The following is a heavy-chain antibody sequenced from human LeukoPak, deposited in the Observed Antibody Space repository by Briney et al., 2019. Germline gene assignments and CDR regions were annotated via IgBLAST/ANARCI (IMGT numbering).Heavy chain of an antibody. V-gene: IGHV3-7*05. D-gene: IGHD6-19*01. CDR3: AYSSGWYFDY. CDR2: IKQDGGEK. Sequence: GGSLRLSCVASGFTFSSYWMTWVRQAPGKGLEWVANIKQDGGEKYYVDSVKGRFTISRDNAKNSLFLQMNSLRAEDAAVYYCAYSSGWYFDYWGQGTLVTVSS. CDR1: GFTFSSYW. J-gene: IGHJ4*02.